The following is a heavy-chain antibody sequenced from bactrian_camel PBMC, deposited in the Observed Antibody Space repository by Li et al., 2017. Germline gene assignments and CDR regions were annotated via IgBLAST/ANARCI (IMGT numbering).Heavy chain of an antibody. V-gene: IGHV3S40*01. CDR3: AAGDIYVDQPHL. CDR1: GFTFSRYS. CDR2: INSGGGT. D-gene: IGHD1*01. Sequence: VQLVESGGGSVQAGGSLRLSCAASGFTFSRYSVNWVRQAPGKGLEWVSSINSGGGTYYADSVKGRFTISRDNAKNTVYLQTSSLKPEDTAVYYCAAGDIYVDQPHLRGQGTQVTVS. J-gene: IGHJ4*01.